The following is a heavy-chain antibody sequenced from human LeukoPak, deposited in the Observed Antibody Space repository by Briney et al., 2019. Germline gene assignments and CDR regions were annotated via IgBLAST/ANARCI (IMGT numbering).Heavy chain of an antibody. CDR1: GYTFITYD. CDR2: IIPIFGTA. V-gene: IGHV1-69*13. Sequence: SVKVSCKASGYTFITYDINWVRQAPGQGLEWMGGIIPIFGTANYAQKFQGRVTITADESTSTAYMELSSLRSEDTAVYYCARELLPGPRGYFDYWGQGTLVTVSS. CDR3: ARELLPGPRGYFDY. J-gene: IGHJ4*02.